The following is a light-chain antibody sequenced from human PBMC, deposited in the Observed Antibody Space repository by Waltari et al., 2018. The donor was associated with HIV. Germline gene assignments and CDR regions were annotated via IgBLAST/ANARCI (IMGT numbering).Light chain of an antibody. CDR3: QQFNNWPFT. CDR1: QSIRST. V-gene: IGKV3-15*01. Sequence: EIVMTQSPATLSVSPGERATLSCRARQSIRSTFAWYQQQPGQSPRLLLYGASTSATGIPSRFSGSGSGTEFTLTISSLQSGDFAVYYCQQFNNWPFTLGQGTTLEIK. J-gene: IGKJ2*01. CDR2: GAS.